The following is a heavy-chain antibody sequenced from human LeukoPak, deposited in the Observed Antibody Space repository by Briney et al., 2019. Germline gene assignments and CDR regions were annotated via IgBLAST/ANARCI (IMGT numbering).Heavy chain of an antibody. Sequence: GGSLRLSCAVSRSTFSSDDMNWVRQAPGKGPEWVSYIGHSGDIEYYADSVRGRFTISRDNAKNSLFLQMNSLRAEDTAVYYCVRLGGASGQYFQHWGQGTLVTVSS. CDR1: RSTFSSDD. CDR3: VRLGGASGQYFQH. D-gene: IGHD1-26*01. CDR2: IGHSGDIE. V-gene: IGHV3-48*03. J-gene: IGHJ1*01.